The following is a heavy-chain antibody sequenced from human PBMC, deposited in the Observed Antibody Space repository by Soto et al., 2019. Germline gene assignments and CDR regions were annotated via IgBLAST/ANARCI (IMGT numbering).Heavy chain of an antibody. CDR1: GGSISSGDYY. Sequence: PSETLSLTCTVSGGSISSGDYYWSWIRQPPGKGLEWIGYIYYSGSTYYNPSLKSRVTISVDTSKNQFSLKLSSVTAADTAVYYCARDFTDYSSSSGIYHYGMDVWGQGTTVTVSS. J-gene: IGHJ6*02. CDR3: ARDFTDYSSSSGIYHYGMDV. CDR2: IYYSGST. V-gene: IGHV4-30-4*01. D-gene: IGHD6-6*01.